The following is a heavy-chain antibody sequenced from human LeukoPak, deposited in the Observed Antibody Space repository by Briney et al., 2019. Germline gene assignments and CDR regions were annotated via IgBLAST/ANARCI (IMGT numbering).Heavy chain of an antibody. D-gene: IGHD3-9*01. V-gene: IGHV3-30*02. CDR1: GFTFSSYG. CDR3: AKDAPTSAGYDILTGYYNYYYYMDV. CDR2: IRYDGSNK. Sequence: GGSLRLSCAASGFTFSSYGMHWVRQAPGKGLEWVAFIRYDGSNKYYADSVKGRFTISRDNSKNTLYLQMNSLRAEDTAVYYCAKDAPTSAGYDILTGYYNYYYYMDVWGRGTTVTISS. J-gene: IGHJ6*03.